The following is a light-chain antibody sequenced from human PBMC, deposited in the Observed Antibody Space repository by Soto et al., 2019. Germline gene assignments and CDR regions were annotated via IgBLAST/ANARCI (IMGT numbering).Light chain of an antibody. V-gene: IGKV3-20*01. J-gene: IGKJ4*01. Sequence: EIVLTQSPGTLSLSPGERATLSCRASQSVSSHLAWYQQRPGQAPRLLIYGASSRATGIPDRFSGSGSGTELTLNIRLLEPEDFALYYCQQYGNSPPLTFGGGTKVEIK. CDR3: QQYGNSPPLT. CDR2: GAS. CDR1: QSVSSH.